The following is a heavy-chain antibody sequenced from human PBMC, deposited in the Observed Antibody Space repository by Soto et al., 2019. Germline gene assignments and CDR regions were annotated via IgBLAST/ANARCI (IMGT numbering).Heavy chain of an antibody. CDR2: INHSGST. Sequence: PSETLSLTCAVYGGSFSGYYWSWIRQPPGKGLEWIGEINHSGSTNYNPSLKSRVTISVDTSKNQFSLKLSFVTAADTAVYYCAREGYYDILTGYFDYWGQGTLVTVSS. CDR1: GGSFSGYY. D-gene: IGHD3-9*01. V-gene: IGHV4-34*01. CDR3: AREGYYDILTGYFDY. J-gene: IGHJ4*02.